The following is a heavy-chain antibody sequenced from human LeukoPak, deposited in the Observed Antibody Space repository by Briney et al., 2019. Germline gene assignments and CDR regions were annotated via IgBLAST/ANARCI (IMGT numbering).Heavy chain of an antibody. CDR3: ARHYCSGGGCFYWFES. V-gene: IGHV5-10-1*01. CDR1: GYTFTTYW. Sequence: RGESLKISCKGSGYTFTTYWITWVRQMPGKGLEWVGRIDPSDSYTNYGPSFRGYVTISVDKSISTAYLQWSSLKASDTAMYYCARHYCSGGGCFYWFESWGQGTLVTVSS. CDR2: IDPSDSYT. J-gene: IGHJ5*01. D-gene: IGHD2-15*01.